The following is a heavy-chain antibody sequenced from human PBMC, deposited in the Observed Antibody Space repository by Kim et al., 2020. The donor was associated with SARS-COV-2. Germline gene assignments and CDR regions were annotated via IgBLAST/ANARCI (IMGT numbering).Heavy chain of an antibody. D-gene: IGHD3-22*01. CDR1: GGSFSGYY. J-gene: IGHJ2*01. Sequence: SETLSLTCAVYGGSFSGYYWSWIRQPPGKGLEWIGEINHSGSTNYNPSLKSRVTISVDTSKNQFSLKLSYVTAADTAVYYCARGVHYDSSGRKNHWYFDLWGRGTLVTVSS. CDR3: ARGVHYDSSGRKNHWYFDL. CDR2: INHSGST. V-gene: IGHV4-34*01.